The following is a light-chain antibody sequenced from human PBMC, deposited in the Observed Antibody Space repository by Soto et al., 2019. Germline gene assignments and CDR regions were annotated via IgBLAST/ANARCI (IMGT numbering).Light chain of an antibody. CDR1: QDISNY. Sequence: DIQMTHSPSSLSASVGDRVTITCQASQDISNYLNWYQQKPGKAPKLLIYDASNLETGVPSRFSGSGSGTDFTFTISSLQPEDIATYYCQQYDNLPLTIGGGNKVE. CDR3: QQYDNLPLT. J-gene: IGKJ4*01. V-gene: IGKV1-33*01. CDR2: DAS.